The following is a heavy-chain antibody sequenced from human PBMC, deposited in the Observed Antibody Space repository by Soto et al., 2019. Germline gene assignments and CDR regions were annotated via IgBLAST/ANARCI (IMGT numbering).Heavy chain of an antibody. CDR1: GGSISRSSYY. Sequence: QLQLQESGPGLVKPSETLSLTCTVSGGSISRSSYYWGWIRQPPGKGLEWIGRIYYSGSTQYNPSLKRRVPIAGDTSKNQSSLKLSSVTAADTAVYYCATLWFGEADYWGQGTLVTVSS. J-gene: IGHJ4*02. CDR2: IYYSGST. V-gene: IGHV4-39*01. CDR3: ATLWFGEADY. D-gene: IGHD3-10*01.